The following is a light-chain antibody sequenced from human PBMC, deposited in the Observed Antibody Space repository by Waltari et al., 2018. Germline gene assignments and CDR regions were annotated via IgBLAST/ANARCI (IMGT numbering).Light chain of an antibody. V-gene: IGKV3-15*01. CDR2: GAS. CDR1: QNVYSN. Sequence: ETVMTQSPATLSVSPGERATLSCRTSQNVYSNLAWYQQKPGQAPRVLIYGASTRGTGTPDRFTGSGSGTEFTLTISSLQSEDFAVYYCQQYSNWPLTFGGGTKVEIK. J-gene: IGKJ4*01. CDR3: QQYSNWPLT.